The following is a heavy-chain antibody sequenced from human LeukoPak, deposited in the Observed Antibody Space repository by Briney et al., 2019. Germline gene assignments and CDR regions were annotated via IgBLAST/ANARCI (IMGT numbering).Heavy chain of an antibody. Sequence: SETLSLTCTVSGGSISSYYWGWIRQPPGKGLEWIGSIYYSGSTYYNPSLKSRVTISVDTSKNQFSLKLSSVTAADTAVYYCARHLNGYFDYWGQGTLVTVSS. V-gene: IGHV4-39*01. CDR1: GGSISSYY. J-gene: IGHJ4*02. CDR2: IYYSGST. CDR3: ARHLNGYFDY.